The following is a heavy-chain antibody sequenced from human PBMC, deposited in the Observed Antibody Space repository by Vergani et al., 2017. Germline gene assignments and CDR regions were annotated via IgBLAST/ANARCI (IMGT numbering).Heavy chain of an antibody. D-gene: IGHD6-19*01. CDR2: IYYSGST. Sequence: QVQLQESGPGLVKPSETLSLTCTVSGGSISSYYWSWIRQPPGKGLEWIGYIYYSGSTNYNPSLKSRVTISVDTSKNQFSLKLSSVTAADTAVYYCARGFWAVAGSFAFDIWGQGTMDTVSS. CDR3: ARGFWAVAGSFAFDI. CDR1: GGSISSYY. V-gene: IGHV4-59*01. J-gene: IGHJ3*02.